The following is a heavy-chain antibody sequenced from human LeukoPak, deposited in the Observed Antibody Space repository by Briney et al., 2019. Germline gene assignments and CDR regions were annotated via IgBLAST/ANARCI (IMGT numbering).Heavy chain of an antibody. J-gene: IGHJ3*02. D-gene: IGHD2-15*01. Sequence: SETLSLTCTVSGGSISNYYWSWIRQPAGKGLEWIGRKYARGSSNYNPPVQSRVTMSVDTSKNQFSLKLRSVSAADTAVYYCARGRYCSADICTGGDSFDIWGQGTMVSVSP. V-gene: IGHV4-4*07. CDR2: KYARGSS. CDR1: GGSISNYY. CDR3: ARGRYCSADICTGGDSFDI.